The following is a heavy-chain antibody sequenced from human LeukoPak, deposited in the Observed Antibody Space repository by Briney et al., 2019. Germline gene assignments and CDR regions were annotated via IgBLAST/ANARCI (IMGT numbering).Heavy chain of an antibody. D-gene: IGHD2-21*02. CDR3: ARLHLTASLAAVYFDY. CDR1: GYSFTNYW. CDR2: IYPGDSDT. V-gene: IGHV5-51*01. J-gene: IGHJ4*02. Sequence: GESLKISFKGSGYSFTNYWIGWVRQMPGKGLEWMGIIYPGDSDTRYSPSFQGQVTISADKSNSTASLQWSSLKASDTAMYYCARLHLTASLAAVYFDYWGQGTLVTVSS.